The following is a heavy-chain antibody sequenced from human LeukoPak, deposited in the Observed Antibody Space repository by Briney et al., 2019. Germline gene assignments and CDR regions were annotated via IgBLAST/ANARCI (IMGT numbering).Heavy chain of an antibody. J-gene: IGHJ4*02. V-gene: IGHV4-4*07. D-gene: IGHD6-13*01. Sequence: PSETLSLTCTFSGGSISSYFWSWIRQSAGKGLEWIGRIHTSGSTNYNPSLKSRVTMSVDTSKNQFSLKLNSVTAADTAVYYCAREVVAAAGTVDYWGQGTLVTVSS. CDR3: AREVVAAAGTVDY. CDR2: IHTSGST. CDR1: GGSISSYF.